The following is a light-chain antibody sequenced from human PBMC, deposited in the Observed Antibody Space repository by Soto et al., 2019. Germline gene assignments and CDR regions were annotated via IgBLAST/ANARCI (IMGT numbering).Light chain of an antibody. CDR3: YQYGSTPPT. J-gene: IGKJ1*01. CDR2: RTS. CDR1: QSISSN. V-gene: IGKV3-20*01. Sequence: EIVMTQSPATLSVSPGERATLSCRASQSISSNLAWYQQKPGQAPRLLMFRTSSRATGIPDRFSGSGSGTDFTLTISRLEPEDFVVFYCYQYGSTPPTFGQGTKVDIK.